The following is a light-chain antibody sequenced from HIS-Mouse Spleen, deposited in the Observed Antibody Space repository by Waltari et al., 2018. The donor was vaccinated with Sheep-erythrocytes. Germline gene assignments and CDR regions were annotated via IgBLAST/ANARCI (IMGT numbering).Light chain of an antibody. CDR3: SSYTSSSTLEV. Sequence: QSALTQPASVSRSPGQSITISCTGTSSDVGCYNYVPWYQQHPGKAPKLMIYDVSNRPSGVSNRFSGSKSGNTASLTISGLQAEDEADYYCSSYTSSSTLEVFGGGTKLTVL. CDR1: SSDVGCYNY. J-gene: IGLJ3*02. V-gene: IGLV2-14*03. CDR2: DVS.